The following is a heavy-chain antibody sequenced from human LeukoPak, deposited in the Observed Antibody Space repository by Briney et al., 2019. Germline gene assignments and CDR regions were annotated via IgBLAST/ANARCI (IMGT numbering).Heavy chain of an antibody. CDR1: GGSISSTSYY. CDR3: ARTQYSTSPEGYYYYYMDV. J-gene: IGHJ6*03. CDR2: IYYSGST. V-gene: IGHV4-39*01. Sequence: PSETLSLTCTVSGGSISSTSYYWGWIRQPPGKGLEWIGSIYYSGSTSYNPSLRSRVTISVDTSKDQFSLKLSSVAAADTAMYYCARTQYSTSPEGYYYYYMDVWGKGTTLTVSS. D-gene: IGHD6-6*01.